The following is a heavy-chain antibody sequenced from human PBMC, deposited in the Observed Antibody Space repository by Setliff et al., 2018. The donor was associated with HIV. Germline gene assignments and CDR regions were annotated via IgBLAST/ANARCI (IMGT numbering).Heavy chain of an antibody. Sequence: PGGSLRLSCAASGFTFNSYEMNWVRQAPGKGLEWVSYIGNSGSPTYYADSVKGRFTIFRDNAKNSLYLQMNSLRVEDTAVYYCASAAYFDYWGQGTLVTVSS. J-gene: IGHJ4*02. CDR3: ASAAYFDY. CDR2: IGNSGSPT. V-gene: IGHV3-48*03. CDR1: GFTFNSYE. D-gene: IGHD6-25*01.